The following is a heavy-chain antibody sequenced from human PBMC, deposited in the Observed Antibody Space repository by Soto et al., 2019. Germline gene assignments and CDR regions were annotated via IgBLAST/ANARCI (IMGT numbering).Heavy chain of an antibody. CDR1: GDSISSNY. CDR2: IYYRGNP. J-gene: IGHJ6*02. CDR3: ARNSPLLENDYYGRAV. Sequence: QVQLQESGPGLVPPSETLSLTCTVSGDSISSNYWSWIRQPPGKGLEWIGYIYYRGNPTYNPSFKSRVTMSVDRSKNQFSLRLSSLTAADTAVYYCARNSPLLENDYYGRAVWGQGTTVTVSS. V-gene: IGHV4-59*08. D-gene: IGHD2-21*01.